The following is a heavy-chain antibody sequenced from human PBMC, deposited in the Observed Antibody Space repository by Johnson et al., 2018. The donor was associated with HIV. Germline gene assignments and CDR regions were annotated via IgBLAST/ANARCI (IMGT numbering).Heavy chain of an antibody. Sequence: QVQLVESGGGVVQPGRSLRLSCAASGFTFSSYAMHWVRQAPDKGLEWVAVISYDGSNKYFADSVKGRFTISRDNSKDTLYLQMNSLRPEDTAVYYCARERIKDNWRPNDAVDIWGQGTLVTVSS. CDR3: ARERIKDNWRPNDAVDI. CDR2: ISYDGSNK. D-gene: IGHD1-1*01. V-gene: IGHV3-30*04. J-gene: IGHJ3*02. CDR1: GFTFSSYA.